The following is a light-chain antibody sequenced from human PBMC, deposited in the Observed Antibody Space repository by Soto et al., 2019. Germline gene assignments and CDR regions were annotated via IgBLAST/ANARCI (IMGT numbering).Light chain of an antibody. Sequence: QSVLTQPASLSGSPGQSITISCAGTSSDIGGSKYVSWYQQHPGKAPKLIIYEVTYRPSGVSARFSGSKSGNTASLTVSGLQAEDEADYYCCSYAGNNNVFGTVTKVTVL. CDR2: EVT. J-gene: IGLJ1*01. CDR3: CSYAGNNNV. V-gene: IGLV2-14*01. CDR1: SSDIGGSKY.